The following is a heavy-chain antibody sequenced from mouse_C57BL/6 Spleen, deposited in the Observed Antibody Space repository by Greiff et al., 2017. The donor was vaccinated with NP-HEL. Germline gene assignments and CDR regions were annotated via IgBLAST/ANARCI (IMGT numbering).Heavy chain of an antibody. Sequence: DVKLVESGGGLVKPGGSLKLSCAVSGFTFSSYAMSWVRQTPEKRLEWVATISDGGSYTYYPDNVKGRFTISRDNAKNNLYLQMSHLKSEDTAMYYCARLPSLGYWGQGTTLTVSS. CDR2: ISDGGSYT. J-gene: IGHJ2*01. D-gene: IGHD1-1*01. CDR3: ARLPSLGY. V-gene: IGHV5-4*03. CDR1: GFTFSSYA.